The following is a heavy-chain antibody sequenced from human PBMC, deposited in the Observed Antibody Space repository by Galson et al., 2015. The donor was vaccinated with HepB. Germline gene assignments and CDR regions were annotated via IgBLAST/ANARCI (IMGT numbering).Heavy chain of an antibody. CDR1: GYTFTSYY. CDR3: ARVGIAVAGTDY. V-gene: IGHV1-46*01. J-gene: IGHJ4*02. CDR2: INPSGGST. D-gene: IGHD6-19*01. Sequence: SVKVSCRASGYTFTSYYMHWVRQAPGQGLEWMGIINPSGGSTSYAQKFQGRVTMTRDTSTSTVYMELSSLRSEDTAAYYCARVGIAVAGTDYWGQGTLVTVSS.